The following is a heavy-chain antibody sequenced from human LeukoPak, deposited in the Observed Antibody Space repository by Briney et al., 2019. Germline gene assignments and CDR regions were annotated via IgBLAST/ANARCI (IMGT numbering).Heavy chain of an antibody. CDR3: ARIGSGSSNWFDP. D-gene: IGHD3-22*01. J-gene: IGHJ5*02. Sequence: SETLSLTCTVSGGSISSSSYYWGWIRQPPGKGLEWIGSIYYSGSTYYNPSLKSRVTISVDTSKNQFSLKLSSVTAADTAVYYCARIGSGSSNWFDPWGQGTLVTVSS. V-gene: IGHV4-39*01. CDR2: IYYSGST. CDR1: GGSISSSSYY.